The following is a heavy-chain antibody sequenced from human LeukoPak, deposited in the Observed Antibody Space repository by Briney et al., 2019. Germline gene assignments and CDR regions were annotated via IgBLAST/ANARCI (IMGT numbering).Heavy chain of an antibody. CDR2: IIGDGTRT. CDR3: LRVDDTNGHNWFDP. CDR1: GFIFSYYW. J-gene: IGHJ5*02. V-gene: IGHV3-74*01. Sequence: GGSLRLSCAASGFIFSYYWMHWVRQGSGKGPVWVSRIIGDGTRTDYADSVKGRFTISRDNAKSTLYLQMNSLTVEDTAVYYCLRVDDTNGHNWFDPWGQGTLVTVSS. D-gene: IGHD2-8*01.